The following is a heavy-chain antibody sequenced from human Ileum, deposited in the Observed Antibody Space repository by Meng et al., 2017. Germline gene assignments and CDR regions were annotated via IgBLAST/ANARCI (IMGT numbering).Heavy chain of an antibody. J-gene: IGHJ5*02. CDR3: ARSDWFDP. CDR1: GFTFSSSW. CDR2: IKYDGSIT. Sequence: VHPVESGGGLVQSGGSLRLACTASGFTFSSSWMHWVRQVPGKGLVWVSRIKYDGSITMYADFVKGRFTISRDNAKNTLYLQMNNLRAEDTAVYYCARSDWFDPWGQGTLVTVSS. V-gene: IGHV3-74*03.